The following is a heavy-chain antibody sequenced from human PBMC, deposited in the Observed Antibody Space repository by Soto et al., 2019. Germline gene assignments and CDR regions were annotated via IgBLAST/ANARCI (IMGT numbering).Heavy chain of an antibody. Sequence: SETLSLTCTGSGGSFGSSAYYWGWIRRAPGKGLEWIGSINSSGSTFSNPSLKSRVTLSVDTSKNQFSLKLTSVTAADTALYYCSRRAPEGFDPWGHGTLVTVYS. V-gene: IGHV4-39*01. CDR3: SRRAPEGFDP. J-gene: IGHJ5*02. CDR1: GGSFGSSAYY. CDR2: INSSGST.